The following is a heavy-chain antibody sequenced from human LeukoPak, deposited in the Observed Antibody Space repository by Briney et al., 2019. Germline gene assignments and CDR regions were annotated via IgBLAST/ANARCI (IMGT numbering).Heavy chain of an antibody. V-gene: IGHV4-59*01. D-gene: IGHD2-15*01. Sequence: SETLSLTCTVSGGSISSYYWSWIRQPPGKGLEWIGYIYYSGTTNYNPSLKSRVTISVDTSKNQFSLKLSSVTAADTAVYYCAREDYCSGGSCYSGSFQHWGQGTLVTVSS. CDR1: GGSISSYY. CDR2: IYYSGTT. CDR3: AREDYCSGGSCYSGSFQH. J-gene: IGHJ1*01.